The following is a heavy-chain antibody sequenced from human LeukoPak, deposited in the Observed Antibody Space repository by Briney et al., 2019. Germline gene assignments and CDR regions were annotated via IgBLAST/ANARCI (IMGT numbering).Heavy chain of an antibody. CDR3: TKGPIAAAALDY. D-gene: IGHD6-13*01. Sequence: LSETLSHTCADYRGSFSVYYWCSIRPPPGKGVENIGEIKHSGSTNHNPSLQCRVNLPVHTTNTKICLNFSSVAAADTARQYCTKGPIAAAALDYCGQGSLVTVSS. CDR1: RGSFSVYY. CDR2: IKHSGST. V-gene: IGHV4-34*01. J-gene: IGHJ4*02.